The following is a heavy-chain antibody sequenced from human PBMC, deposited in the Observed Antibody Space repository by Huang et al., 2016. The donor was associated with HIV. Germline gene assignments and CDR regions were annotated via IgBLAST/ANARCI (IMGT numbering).Heavy chain of an antibody. J-gene: IGHJ6*04. CDR1: GYTFTSYY. CDR2: INSIGGST. CDR3: ARERRGFGMDV. V-gene: IGHV1-46*03. Sequence: QVQLVQSGAEVKKPGASVRVSCKAYGYTFTSYYMHWVRQAPGQGLEWMGIINSIGGSTTYAQKFQGRVTMTRDTSTRTVYMELSNLRSEDTAVYYWARERRGFGMDVWGKGTTVTVSS.